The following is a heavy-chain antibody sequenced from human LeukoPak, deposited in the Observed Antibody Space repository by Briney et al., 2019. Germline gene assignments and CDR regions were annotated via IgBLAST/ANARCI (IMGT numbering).Heavy chain of an antibody. CDR1: GGTLSSNA. CDR2: IIPLSGAA. Sequence: SVKVSCTASGGTLSSNAISWVRQAPGQGLEWMGGIIPLSGAANYAQKFQGRVTITADESTSTAYMELSSLRSEDTAVYYCAREGSYYDSSGYFDYWGQGTLVTVSS. CDR3: AREGSYYDSSGYFDY. J-gene: IGHJ4*02. V-gene: IGHV1-69*13. D-gene: IGHD3-22*01.